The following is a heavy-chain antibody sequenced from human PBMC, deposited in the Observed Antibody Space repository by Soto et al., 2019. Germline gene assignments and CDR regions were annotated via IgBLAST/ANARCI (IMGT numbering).Heavy chain of an antibody. D-gene: IGHD2-8*01. J-gene: IGHJ6*03. V-gene: IGHV3-23*01. Sequence: EVQLLESGGCLVQPGGSLRLSCAASGFTFSTYAMSWVRQAPGKGLEGVSTITTSGGNTYYADSVQGRFTISRDNSKNTLYLQMNSLRAEDTAVYYCAGRYCTNGVCYTNYYYYIDVWGKGTTVTVSS. CDR1: GFTFSTYA. CDR3: AGRYCTNGVCYTNYYYYIDV. CDR2: ITTSGGNT.